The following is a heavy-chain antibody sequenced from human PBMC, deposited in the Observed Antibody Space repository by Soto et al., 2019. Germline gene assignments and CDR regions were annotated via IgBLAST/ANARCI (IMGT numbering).Heavy chain of an antibody. CDR3: ARDRHYDILTGYSIGAFDI. D-gene: IGHD3-9*01. CDR1: GGSISSGGYY. CDR2: IYYSGST. Sequence: QVQLQESGPGLVKPSQTLSLTCTVSGGSISSGGYYWSWIRQHPGKGLEWIGYIYYSGSTYYNPSLKSRVTISVDTSKNQFSLKLSSVTAADTAVYYCARDRHYDILTGYSIGAFDIWGQGTMVTVSS. J-gene: IGHJ3*02. V-gene: IGHV4-31*03.